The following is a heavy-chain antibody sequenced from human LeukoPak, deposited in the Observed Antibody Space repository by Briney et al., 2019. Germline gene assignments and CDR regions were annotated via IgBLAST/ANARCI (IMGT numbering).Heavy chain of an antibody. CDR3: ARRRWGSSWPKYWFDP. CDR2: IYHSGST. J-gene: IGHJ5*02. CDR1: SGSISSGYY. D-gene: IGHD6-13*01. V-gene: IGHV4-38-2*02. Sequence: PSETLSLTCTVSSGSISSGYYWGWIRQPPGKGLEWIGSIYHSGSTYYNPSLKSRVTISVDTSKNQFSLKLSSVTAADTAVYYCARRRWGSSWPKYWFDPWGQGTLVTVSS.